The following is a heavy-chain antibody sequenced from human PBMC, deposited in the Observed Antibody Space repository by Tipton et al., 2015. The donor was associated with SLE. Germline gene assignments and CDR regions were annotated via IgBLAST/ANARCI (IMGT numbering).Heavy chain of an antibody. J-gene: IGHJ6*03. CDR2: INHSGST. CDR1: GGSINTTPYF. CDR3: ARGAGLDSSSWYFVYYYMDF. V-gene: IGHV4-39*07. D-gene: IGHD6-13*01. Sequence: TLSLTCTVSGGSINTTPYFWSWIRQPTGKGLEWIGEINHSGSTNYNPSLKSQVTISVDTSKNHFSLKLNSVTAADTAVYYCARGAGLDSSSWYFVYYYMDFRGKGTTVTVSS.